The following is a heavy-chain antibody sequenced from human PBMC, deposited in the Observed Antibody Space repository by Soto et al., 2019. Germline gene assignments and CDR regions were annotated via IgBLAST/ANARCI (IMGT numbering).Heavy chain of an antibody. J-gene: IGHJ6*02. V-gene: IGHV1-3*01. CDR3: ARDQARLRFLEDYYYGMDV. CDR2: INAGNGNT. CDR1: GYTFTSYA. Sequence: GASVKVSCKASGYTFTSYAMHWVRQAPGQRLEWMGWINAGNGNTKYSQKFQGRVTITRDTSASTAYTELRSLRSDDTAVYYCARDQARLRFLEDYYYGMDVWGQGTTVTVSS. D-gene: IGHD3-3*01.